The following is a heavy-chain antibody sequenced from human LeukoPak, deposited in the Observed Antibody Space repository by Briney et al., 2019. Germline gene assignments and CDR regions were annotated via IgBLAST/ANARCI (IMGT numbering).Heavy chain of an antibody. J-gene: IGHJ5*02. CDR3: AKKIPWFDP. V-gene: IGHV3-23*01. D-gene: IGHD2-21*01. CDR1: GFTFNSYA. CDR2: ISGSGGSK. Sequence: GGSLRLSCAASGFTFNSYAMSWVRQAPGKGLEWGSAISGSGGSKYYADSVKGRFTISRENSKNTLYLQMNSLRAEDTAVHYCAKKIPWFDPWGQGTLVTVSS.